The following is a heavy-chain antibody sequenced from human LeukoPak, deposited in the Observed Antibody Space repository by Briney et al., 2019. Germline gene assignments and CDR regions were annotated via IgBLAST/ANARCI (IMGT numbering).Heavy chain of an antibody. J-gene: IGHJ4*02. Sequence: SETLGLTRTVPGDSISSSSYYWGWIRQPPGKGLEWIGSIYYSGNTYYNPSLTSRATISVDTSKKQFSLKLSSVTAADTAVYYCARRGYSDSWRHSPFDYWGQGTLVTVSS. CDR2: IYYSGNT. CDR3: ARRGYSDSWRHSPFDY. V-gene: IGHV4-39*01. D-gene: IGHD6-13*01. CDR1: GDSISSSSYY.